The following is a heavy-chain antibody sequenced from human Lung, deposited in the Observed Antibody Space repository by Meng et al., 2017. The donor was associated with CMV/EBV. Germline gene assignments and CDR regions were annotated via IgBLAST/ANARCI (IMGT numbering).Heavy chain of an antibody. CDR2: INPNSGGT. J-gene: IGHJ4*02. CDR1: GYTFNNFG. Sequence: ASXXVSCKASGYTFNNFGISWVRQAPGQGLEWMGWINPNSGGTNYAQKFQGRVTMTTDTSIRTIYMELNRLTSDDTAKFYCARDVGTGAAGYWGQGTLVTVSS. V-gene: IGHV1-2*02. D-gene: IGHD1-1*01. CDR3: ARDVGTGAAGY.